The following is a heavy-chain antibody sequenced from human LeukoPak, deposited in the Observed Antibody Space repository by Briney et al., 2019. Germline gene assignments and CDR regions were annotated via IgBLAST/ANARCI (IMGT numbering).Heavy chain of an antibody. CDR2: ISYSGST. Sequence: SETLSLTCTVSGGSISNSIYYWAWIRQPPGKGLEWIGTISYSGSTYYNPSLKSRVTISVDTSKNQFSLKLNSVTAADTAVYYCATGRAAAGQYYSDYWGQGTLVTVSS. D-gene: IGHD6-13*01. CDR3: ATGRAAAGQYYSDY. V-gene: IGHV4-39*01. J-gene: IGHJ4*02. CDR1: GGSISNSIYY.